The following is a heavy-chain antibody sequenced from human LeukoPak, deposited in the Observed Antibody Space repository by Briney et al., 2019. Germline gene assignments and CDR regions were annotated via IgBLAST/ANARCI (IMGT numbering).Heavy chain of an antibody. J-gene: IGHJ3*02. Sequence: PGRSLRLSCAASGFTFDDYAMHWVRQAPGKGLEWVSGISWNSGSIGYADSVKGRFTISRDNAKNSLCLQMNSLRAEDMALYYCAKGRYYDSSGLWALGAFDIWGQGTMVTVSS. CDR1: GFTFDDYA. D-gene: IGHD3-22*01. V-gene: IGHV3-9*03. CDR2: ISWNSGSI. CDR3: AKGRYYDSSGLWALGAFDI.